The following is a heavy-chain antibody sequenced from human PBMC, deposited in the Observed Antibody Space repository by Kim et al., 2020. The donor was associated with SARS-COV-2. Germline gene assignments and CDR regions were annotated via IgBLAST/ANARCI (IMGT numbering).Heavy chain of an antibody. V-gene: IGHV3-72*01. J-gene: IGHJ4*02. CDR1: GFTFSDHY. CDR2: CRYKANNYTT. Sequence: GGSLRLSCAASGFTFSDHYMDWVRQPPGKGLEWVGRCRYKANNYTTEYAASVRGRFTISRDDSKNSLYLQMNSLKTEDTAVYYCATVGTTTDVFDYWGQGALVTVSS. CDR3: ATVGTTTDVFDY. D-gene: IGHD1-26*01.